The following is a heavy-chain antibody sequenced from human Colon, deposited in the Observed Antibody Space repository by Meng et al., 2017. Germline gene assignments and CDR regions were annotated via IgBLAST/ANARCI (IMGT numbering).Heavy chain of an antibody. CDR2: IHNGDVT. D-gene: IGHD3-3*01. CDR3: SNRFV. Sequence: GESLKISCAASGFIVSSDFMYWVRQAPGKGLEWVSMIHNGDVTFYSDSVKGRFTISRDSSKNTLFLQMNSLRPEDTALYYCSNRFVWGLGTLVTVSS. CDR1: GFIVSSDF. V-gene: IGHV3-66*02. J-gene: IGHJ4*02.